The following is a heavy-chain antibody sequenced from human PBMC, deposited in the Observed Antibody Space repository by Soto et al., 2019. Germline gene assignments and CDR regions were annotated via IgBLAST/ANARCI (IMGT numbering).Heavy chain of an antibody. D-gene: IGHD6-19*01. Sequence: GASVKFSCKASGYTFTGYYMHWVRQAPGQGLEWMGWINPNSGGTNYAQKFQGWVTMTRDTSISTAYMELSRLRSDDTAVYYCARGASSSVAVTPLLFDYWGQGTLVTVSS. V-gene: IGHV1-2*04. CDR2: INPNSGGT. CDR1: GYTFTGYY. J-gene: IGHJ4*02. CDR3: ARGASSSVAVTPLLFDY.